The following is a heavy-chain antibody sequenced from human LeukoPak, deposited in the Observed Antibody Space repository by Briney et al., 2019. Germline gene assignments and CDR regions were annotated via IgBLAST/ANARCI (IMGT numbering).Heavy chain of an antibody. CDR3: ARGMAAAGTTY. CDR1: DDSISGYH. Sequence: SETLSLTCTVSDDSISGYHWTWIRQPAGKGLEWIGRMYTSGGNSYNPSLKSRVTMSVDTSKNQFSLKLSSVTAADTAVYYCARGMAAAGTTYWGQGTLVTVSS. CDR2: MYTSGGN. D-gene: IGHD6-13*01. J-gene: IGHJ4*02. V-gene: IGHV4-4*07.